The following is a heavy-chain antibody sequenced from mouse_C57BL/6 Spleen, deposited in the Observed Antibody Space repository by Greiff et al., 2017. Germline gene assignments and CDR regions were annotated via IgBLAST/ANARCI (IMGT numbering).Heavy chain of an antibody. Sequence: VQLQQSGPELVQPGASVKLSCKASGYSFTGYYMNWVKQRPEQSLEWIGEINPSTGGTTYNQKFKAKATLTVDQSSSTAYMQLRRLTSEDSAVYYCARDGEYAMDYWGKGTSVTVSS. D-gene: IGHD2-13*01. CDR1: GYSFTGYY. V-gene: IGHV1-42*01. CDR2: INPSTGGT. J-gene: IGHJ4*01. CDR3: ARDGEYAMDY.